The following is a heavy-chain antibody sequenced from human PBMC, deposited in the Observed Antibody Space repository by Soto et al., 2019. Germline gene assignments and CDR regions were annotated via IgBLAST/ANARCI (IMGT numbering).Heavy chain of an antibody. CDR2: ISGSGGST. D-gene: IGHD3-16*01. Sequence: EVELLESGGGLVQPGGSLRLSCAASGFTFSSYAMSWVRQAPGKGLEWVSGISGSGGSTSYADSVKGRFTISRDNSKNTLYLQMNSMRAEDTAVYYCAKSRANSDLRYGLDYWGQGTLVTVSS. J-gene: IGHJ4*02. CDR1: GFTFSSYA. CDR3: AKSRANSDLRYGLDY. V-gene: IGHV3-23*01.